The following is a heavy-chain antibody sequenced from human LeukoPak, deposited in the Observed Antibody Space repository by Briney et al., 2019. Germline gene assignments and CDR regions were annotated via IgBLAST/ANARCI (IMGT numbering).Heavy chain of an antibody. CDR3: ARDHQWELYNWFDP. CDR2: IIPIFGTA. D-gene: IGHD1-26*01. Sequence: ASVKVSCKASGYTFTSYYMHWVRQAPGQGLEWMGGIIPIFGTANYAQKFQGRVTITTDESTSTAYMELSSLRSEDTAVYYCARDHQWELYNWFDPWGQGTLVTVSS. CDR1: GYTFTSYY. J-gene: IGHJ5*02. V-gene: IGHV1-69*05.